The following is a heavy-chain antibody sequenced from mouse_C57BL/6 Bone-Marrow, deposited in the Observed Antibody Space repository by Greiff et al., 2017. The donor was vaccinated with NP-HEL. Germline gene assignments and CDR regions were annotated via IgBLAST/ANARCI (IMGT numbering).Heavy chain of an antibody. Sequence: VQLQQSGAELVKPGASVKLSCTASGFNFKDYYMHWVKQRPEQGLEWIGRIDPEDGDTKYAPKFQGKATITADTSSNTAYLQLSSLTSEDTAVYYCGRSGTDWYFDVWGKGTTVTVSS. CDR1: GFNFKDYY. J-gene: IGHJ1*03. CDR2: IDPEDGDT. V-gene: IGHV14-2*01. CDR3: GRSGTDWYFDV. D-gene: IGHD4-1*01.